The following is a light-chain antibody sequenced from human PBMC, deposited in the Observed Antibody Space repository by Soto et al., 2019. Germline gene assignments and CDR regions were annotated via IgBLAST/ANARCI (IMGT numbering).Light chain of an antibody. V-gene: IGKV3-20*01. CDR2: GAS. CDR3: QQYGSSPRT. J-gene: IGKJ4*01. CDR1: QSVSSSY. Sequence: EIVLTQSPGTLSLSPGERATLSCRASQSVSSSYLAWYLQKPGQAPRVLMYGASIRATGIPDRFSGSGSGTDFTLTISRLEPEDFAVYYCQQYGSSPRTFGGGTKVEIK.